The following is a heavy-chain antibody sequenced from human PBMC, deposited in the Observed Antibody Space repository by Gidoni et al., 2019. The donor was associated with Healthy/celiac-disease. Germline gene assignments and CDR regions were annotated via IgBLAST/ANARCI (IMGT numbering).Heavy chain of an antibody. CDR2: ISYDGSNK. D-gene: IGHD6-13*01. CDR3: ARSYGYSSSWPFDY. J-gene: IGHJ4*02. V-gene: IGHV3-30-3*01. CDR1: GSTCSSYA. Sequence: QVQLGETGGGVVQPGRSLGLPCAAAGSTCSSYAMHWVRQAPGKGLEWVAVISYDGSNKYYADPVKGRFTISRDNSKNTLYLQMNSLRSEDTAVYYCARSYGYSSSWPFDYWGQGTLVTVSS.